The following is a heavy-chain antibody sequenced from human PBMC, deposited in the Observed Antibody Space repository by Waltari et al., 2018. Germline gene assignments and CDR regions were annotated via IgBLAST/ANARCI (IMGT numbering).Heavy chain of an antibody. D-gene: IGHD3-10*01. V-gene: IGHV4-61*02. Sequence: QVQLQESGPGLVKPSQTLSLTCTVSGGSISSGSYYWSWIRQPAGKGLEWIGRIYTSGRTNYNPSLKSRVTISVDTSKNQFSLKLSSVTAADTAVYYCARDPAGVRGVWIPGSGHYFDYWGQGTLVTVSS. J-gene: IGHJ4*02. CDR3: ARDPAGVRGVWIPGSGHYFDY. CDR2: IYTSGRT. CDR1: GGSISSGSYY.